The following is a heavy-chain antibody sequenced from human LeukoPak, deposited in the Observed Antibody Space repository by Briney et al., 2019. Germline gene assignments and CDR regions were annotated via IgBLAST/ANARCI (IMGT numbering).Heavy chain of an antibody. CDR1: GGSISSYY. J-gene: IGHJ4*02. CDR2: IYYTGIT. V-gene: IGHV4-59*08. CDR3: ARQTGSGLFILP. D-gene: IGHD3/OR15-3a*01. Sequence: PSETLSLTCTVSGGSISSYYWSWIRQPPGKGLEWIGYIYYTGITNYNPSLKSRVTISVDTSKNQFSLRLTSVTAADTAVYYCARQTGSGLFILPGGQGTLVTASS.